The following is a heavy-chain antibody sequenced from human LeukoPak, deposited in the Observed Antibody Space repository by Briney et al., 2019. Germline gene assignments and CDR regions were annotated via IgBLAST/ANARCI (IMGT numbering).Heavy chain of an antibody. J-gene: IGHJ5*02. Sequence: ASVKVSCKASGYTFTSYDINWVRQATGQGLEWMGWMNPNSGNTGYAQKFQGRVTITRNTSISTAYMELSSLRSEDTAVYYCARGRPSWELLLRNWFDPWGQGTLVTVSS. V-gene: IGHV1-8*03. CDR3: ARGRPSWELLLRNWFDP. D-gene: IGHD1-26*01. CDR1: GYTFTSYD. CDR2: MNPNSGNT.